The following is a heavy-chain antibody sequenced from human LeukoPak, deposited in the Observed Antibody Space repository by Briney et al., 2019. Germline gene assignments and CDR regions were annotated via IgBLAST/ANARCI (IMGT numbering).Heavy chain of an antibody. V-gene: IGHV4-34*01. CDR2: INQSGST. D-gene: IGHD3-3*01. CDR3: ARGIITIFGVVINYYYYYGMDV. J-gene: IGHJ6*02. CDR1: GGSFSGYY. Sequence: SETLSLTCAVYGGSFSGYYWSWIRQPPGKGLEWIGEINQSGSTNYNPSLKSRVTISVDTSKNQFSLKLSSVAAADTAVYYCARGIITIFGVVINYYYYYGMDVWGQGTTVTVSS.